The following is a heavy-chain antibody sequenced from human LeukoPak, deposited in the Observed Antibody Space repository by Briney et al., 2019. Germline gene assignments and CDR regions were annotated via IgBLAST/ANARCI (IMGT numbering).Heavy chain of an antibody. J-gene: IGHJ4*02. CDR2: VYHSGST. Sequence: KTSGTLSLTCAVSGGSISSYNWWSWVRQPPGKGLEWIGEVYHSGSTSYNPSLLSRVTISVDTSKNQFSLKLSSVTAADTAVYYCARHSYRGGWNDYWGQGTLVTVSS. CDR1: GGSISSYNW. CDR3: ARHSYRGGWNDY. D-gene: IGHD1-1*01. V-gene: IGHV4-4*02.